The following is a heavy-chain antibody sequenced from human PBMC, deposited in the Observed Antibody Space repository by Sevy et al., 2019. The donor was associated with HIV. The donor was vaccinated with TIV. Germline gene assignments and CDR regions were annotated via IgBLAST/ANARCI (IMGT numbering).Heavy chain of an antibody. J-gene: IGHJ6*02. D-gene: IGHD6-13*01. V-gene: IGHV4-31*03. CDR1: GGSISSGGYY. CDR2: IYYSGST. CDR3: ARDRHQRVHPSRSGMDV. Sequence: SETLSLTCTVSGGSISSGGYYWSWIRQHPGKGLEWIGCIYYSGSTYYNPSLKSRISIFVDTSKKQFSLNLTSAIAADTALYYCARDRHQRVHPSRSGMDVWGQGITVTVSS.